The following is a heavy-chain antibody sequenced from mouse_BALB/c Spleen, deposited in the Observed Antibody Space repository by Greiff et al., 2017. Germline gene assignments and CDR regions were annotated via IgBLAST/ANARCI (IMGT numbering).Heavy chain of an antibody. Sequence: QVQLQQPGAELVKPGASVKLSCKASGYTFTSYYMYWVKQRPGQGLEWIGGINPSNGGTNFNEKFKSKATLTVDKSSSTAYMQLSSLTSEDSAVYYCTREGYGNYAWFAYWGQGTLVTVSA. D-gene: IGHD2-1*01. J-gene: IGHJ3*01. V-gene: IGHV1S81*02. CDR2: INPSNGGT. CDR1: GYTFTSYY. CDR3: TREGYGNYAWFAY.